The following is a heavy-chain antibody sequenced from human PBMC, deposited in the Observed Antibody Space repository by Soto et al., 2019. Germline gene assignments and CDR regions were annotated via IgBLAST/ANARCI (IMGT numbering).Heavy chain of an antibody. CDR1: GFTFSSYS. D-gene: IGHD6-13*01. CDR2: ISSSSSYI. V-gene: IGHV3-21*01. J-gene: IGHJ2*01. CDR3: ARDSSSSWYRNTWYFDL. Sequence: EVQLVESGGGLVKPGGSLRLSCEASGFTFSSYSMNWVRQAPGKGLEWVSSISSSSSYIYYADSVKGRFTISRDNAKNSLYLQMNSLRAEDTAVYYCARDSSSSWYRNTWYFDLWGRGTLVTVSS.